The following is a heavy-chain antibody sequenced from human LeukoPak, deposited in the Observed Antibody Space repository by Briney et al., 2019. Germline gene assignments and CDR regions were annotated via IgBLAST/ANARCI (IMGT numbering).Heavy chain of an antibody. CDR3: ARTGDYSRSTGGWFDP. CDR2: IFYSGNT. V-gene: IGHV4-59*11. J-gene: IGHJ5*02. D-gene: IGHD4-11*01. CDR1: GDSINSHY. Sequence: PSETLSLTCTVFGDSINSHYWSWVRQAPGKGLEWIGYIFYSGNTNYSPSLKSRVTISIDTSKKQFSLRLTSVTTADTAVYFCARTGDYSRSTGGWFDPWGQGTLVAVS.